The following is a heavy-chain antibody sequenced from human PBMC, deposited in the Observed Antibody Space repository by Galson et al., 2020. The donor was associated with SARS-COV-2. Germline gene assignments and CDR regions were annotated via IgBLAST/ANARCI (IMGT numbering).Heavy chain of an antibody. D-gene: IGHD3-3*01. CDR2: IYKSGNT. CDR1: GGSISSGNYY. J-gene: IGHJ6*02. CDR3: ARGNSPFVTIFGIVTGPCGMDV. V-gene: IGHV4-61*02. Sequence: SETLSLTCTVSGGSISSGNYYWSWIRQPAGKGLEWIGRIYKSGNTNYNPSLWSQVTTSVDTSKNQFSLKLRSVTAADTAVYYCARGNSPFVTIFGIVTGPCGMDVWGQGTAVTVSS.